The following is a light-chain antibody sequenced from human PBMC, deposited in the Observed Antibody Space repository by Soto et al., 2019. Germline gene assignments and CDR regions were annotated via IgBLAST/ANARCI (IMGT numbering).Light chain of an antibody. CDR1: QGISSY. CDR2: AAS. J-gene: IGKJ1*01. CDR3: QQYYSYPRT. Sequence: AIRMTQSPSSLSASTGDRVTITCRASQGISSYLAWYQQKPGKAPKLLIYAASTLQSGVPSRFRGSGSETDFTLTISCLQSEDCATYYCQQYYSYPRTFGQGTKVEIK. V-gene: IGKV1-8*01.